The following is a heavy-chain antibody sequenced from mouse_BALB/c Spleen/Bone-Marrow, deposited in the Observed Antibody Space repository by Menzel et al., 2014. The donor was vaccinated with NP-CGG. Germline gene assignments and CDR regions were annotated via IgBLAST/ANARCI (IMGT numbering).Heavy chain of an antibody. CDR3: ARWITTVVAPYVMDY. V-gene: IGHV1-80*01. J-gene: IGHJ4*01. D-gene: IGHD1-1*01. Sequence: QVQLQQFGAELVRPGSSVKISCKASGYAFSSYWMNWVKQRPGQGLEWIGQIYPGDGDTNYNGKFKGKATLAADKSSSTAYMQLSSLTSEDSAVYFCARWITTVVAPYVMDYWGQGTSVTVSS. CDR2: IYPGDGDT. CDR1: GYAFSSYW.